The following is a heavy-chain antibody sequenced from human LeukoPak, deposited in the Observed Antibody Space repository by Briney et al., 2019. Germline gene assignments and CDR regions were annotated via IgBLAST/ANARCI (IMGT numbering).Heavy chain of an antibody. V-gene: IGHV1-2*02. CDR2: INPNSGGT. D-gene: IGHD6-13*01. CDR3: ARRDAYSSRGFDY. CDR1: GYIFTGYY. J-gene: IGHJ4*02. Sequence: ASVKVSCKASGYIFTGYYMHWVRQAPGQGLEWMGWINPNSGGTNYAQKFQGRVTMTRDTSISTAYMELSRLRSGDTAVYYCARRDAYSSRGFDYWGQGTLVTVSS.